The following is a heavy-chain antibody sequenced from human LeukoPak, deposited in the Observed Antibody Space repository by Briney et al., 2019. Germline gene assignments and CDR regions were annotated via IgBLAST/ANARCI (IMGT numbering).Heavy chain of an antibody. CDR3: ARDPGRGGKAVMDY. CDR1: GFTFRNYW. D-gene: IGHD3-16*01. CDR2: IREDGSVK. V-gene: IGHV3-7*01. Sequence: GGSLRLSCAASGFTFRNYWMSWVRQAPGKGLEWVANIREDGSVKNYVDSVRGRFTISRDNAKDSLSLEMSSLRDEDTAVYYCARDPGRGGKAVMDYWGQGTLVTVSS. J-gene: IGHJ4*02.